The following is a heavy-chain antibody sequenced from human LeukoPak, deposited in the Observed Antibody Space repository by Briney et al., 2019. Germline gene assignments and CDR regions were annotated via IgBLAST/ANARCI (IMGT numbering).Heavy chain of an antibody. V-gene: IGHV3-66*01. Sequence: GESLRLSCVASGITLSTHGASWVRQAPGKGLEWVSVIYSGGSTYYADSVKGRFTISRDNSKNTLYPQMNSLRAEDTAVYYCASEDVDTAMVTAFDIWGQGTMVTVSS. CDR2: IYSGGST. CDR1: GITLSTHG. J-gene: IGHJ3*02. D-gene: IGHD5-18*01. CDR3: ASEDVDTAMVTAFDI.